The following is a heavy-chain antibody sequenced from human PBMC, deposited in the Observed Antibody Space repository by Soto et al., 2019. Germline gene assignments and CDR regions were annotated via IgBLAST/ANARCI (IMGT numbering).Heavy chain of an antibody. D-gene: IGHD5-18*01. CDR2: IRSKAYGGTA. CDR1: GFTFGDYA. J-gene: IGHJ4*02. Sequence: PGGSLRLSCTASGFTFGDYAMTWFRQAPEKGLEWVGFIRSKAYGGTAEYAASVKGRFTISRDDSKSIAYLLMNSLKTEDTAVYYCTREYSYGSLDYWGQGTLVTVSS. V-gene: IGHV3-49*03. CDR3: TREYSYGSLDY.